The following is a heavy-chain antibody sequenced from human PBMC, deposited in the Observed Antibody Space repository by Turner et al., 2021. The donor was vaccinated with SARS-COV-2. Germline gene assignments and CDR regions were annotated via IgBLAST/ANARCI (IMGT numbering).Heavy chain of an antibody. J-gene: IGHJ4*02. Sequence: QLQLQESGPGLVKPSETLPLTCTVSGGSISSSSYYWGWIRQPPGKGLEWIGYIYNSGSTYYNPSLKSRVTISVDTSKNQFSLKLSSVTAADTAVYYCAGHSPELRGDYFDYWGQGTLVTVSS. V-gene: IGHV4-39*01. CDR2: IYNSGST. CDR3: AGHSPELRGDYFDY. CDR1: GGSISSSSYY. D-gene: IGHD1-26*01.